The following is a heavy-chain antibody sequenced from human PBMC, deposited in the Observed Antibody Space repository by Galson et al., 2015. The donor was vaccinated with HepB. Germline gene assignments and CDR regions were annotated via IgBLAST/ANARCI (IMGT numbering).Heavy chain of an antibody. D-gene: IGHD3-22*01. J-gene: IGHJ4*02. CDR1: GFTFSSYS. V-gene: IGHV3-21*01. CDR2: ISSSSSYI. Sequence: LRLSCAASGFTFSSYSMNWVRQAPGKGLEWVSSISSSSSYIYYADSVKGRFTISRDNAKNSLYLQMNSLRAEDTAVYYCARGITMIVVAAPGYWGQGTLVTVSS. CDR3: ARGITMIVVAAPGY.